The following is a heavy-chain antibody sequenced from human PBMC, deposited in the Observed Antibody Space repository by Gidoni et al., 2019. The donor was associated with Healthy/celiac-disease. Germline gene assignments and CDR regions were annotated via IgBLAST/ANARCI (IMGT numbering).Heavy chain of an antibody. CDR3: ARDGKYYDILTGYYPDRSFDY. D-gene: IGHD3-9*01. CDR2: ISSSGSTI. V-gene: IGHV3-48*03. Sequence: EVQLVESGGGLVQPGGSLRLSCAASGFTFSSYEMNWVRQAPGKGLEWVSYISSSGSTIYYADSVKGRFTISRDNAKNSLYLQMNSLRAEDTAVYYCARDGKYYDILTGYYPDRSFDYWGQGTLVTVSS. CDR1: GFTFSSYE. J-gene: IGHJ4*02.